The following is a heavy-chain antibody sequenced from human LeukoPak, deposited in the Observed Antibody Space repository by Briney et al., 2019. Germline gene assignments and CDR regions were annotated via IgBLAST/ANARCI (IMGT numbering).Heavy chain of an antibody. CDR2: ISWNSGSI. CDR3: AKNIGGLDY. D-gene: IGHD2-15*01. V-gene: IGHV3-9*01. Sequence: GGSLRLSCAASGFTFDDYGMHWVRQAPGKGLEWVSGISWNSGSIGYADSVKGRFTISRDNSKNTLYLQMNSLRVEDAALYYCAKNIGGLDYWGQGTLVTVSS. CDR1: GFTFDDYG. J-gene: IGHJ4*02.